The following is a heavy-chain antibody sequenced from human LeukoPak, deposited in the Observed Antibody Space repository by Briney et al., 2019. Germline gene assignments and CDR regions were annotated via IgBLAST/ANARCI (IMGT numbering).Heavy chain of an antibody. D-gene: IGHD3-9*01. CDR1: GFRVTNDY. Sequence: PGGSLRHSCTVSGFRVTNDYMNWVRQAPGKGLEWVSIIYAGGSTYYADSVKGRFTISRDSSNNTLFLQMSNLRADDSGLYYCATDIRSSPLGFWGHGTLVTVSS. CDR2: IYAGGST. J-gene: IGHJ4*01. V-gene: IGHV3-66*01. CDR3: ATDIRSSPLGF.